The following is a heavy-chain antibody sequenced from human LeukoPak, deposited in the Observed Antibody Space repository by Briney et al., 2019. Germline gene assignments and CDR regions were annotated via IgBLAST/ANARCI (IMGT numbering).Heavy chain of an antibody. Sequence: EASVKVSCKASGYTFTGYYMHWVRQAPGQGLEWMGWINPNSGGTNYAQKFQGRVTMTRDTSISTAYMELSRLRSDDTAVYYCARTIYGDSLLSRGYWGQGTLVTVSS. J-gene: IGHJ4*02. D-gene: IGHD4-17*01. CDR1: GYTFTGYY. V-gene: IGHV1-2*02. CDR2: INPNSGGT. CDR3: ARTIYGDSLLSRGY.